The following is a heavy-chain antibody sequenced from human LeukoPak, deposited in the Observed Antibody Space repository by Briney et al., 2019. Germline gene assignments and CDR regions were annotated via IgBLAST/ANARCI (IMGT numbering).Heavy chain of an antibody. D-gene: IGHD3-10*01. Sequence: GASVKVSCKASGGTFSSYAISWVRQAPGQGLEWMGRIIPIFGTANYAQKFQGRVTITTDESTSTAYMELSRLRSDDTAVYYCARDQETGDRFYNWFDPWGQGTLVTVSS. J-gene: IGHJ5*02. V-gene: IGHV1-69*05. CDR3: ARDQETGDRFYNWFDP. CDR2: IIPIFGTA. CDR1: GGTFSSYA.